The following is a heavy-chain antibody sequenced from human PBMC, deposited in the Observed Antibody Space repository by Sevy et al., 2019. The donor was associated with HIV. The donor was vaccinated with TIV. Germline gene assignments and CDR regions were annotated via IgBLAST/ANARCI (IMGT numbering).Heavy chain of an antibody. Sequence: GSLRLSCGASGFTFSSYAMSWVRQAPGKGLEWVSAISGSGGSTYYADSVKGRFTISRDNSKNTLYLQMNSLKASDTAMYYCARQLVYWFDPWGQGTLVTVSS. D-gene: IGHD6-13*01. CDR3: ARQLVYWFDP. CDR2: ISGSGGST. V-gene: IGHV3-23*01. J-gene: IGHJ5*02. CDR1: GFTFSSYA.